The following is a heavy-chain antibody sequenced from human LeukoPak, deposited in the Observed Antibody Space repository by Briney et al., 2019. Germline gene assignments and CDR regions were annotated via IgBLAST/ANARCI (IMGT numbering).Heavy chain of an antibody. D-gene: IGHD2-21*02. J-gene: IGHJ4*02. CDR1: GFTVSSNY. CDR2: IYSGGNT. CDR3: ARWYVVVAAFDY. V-gene: IGHV3-66*02. Sequence: PGGSLRLSCAVSGFTVSSNYMSWVRQAPGKGLEXXSVIYSGGNTDYVDSVKGRFTISRDNSKNTLYLQMNSLRAEDTAVYFCARWYVVVAAFDYWGQGTLVTVSS.